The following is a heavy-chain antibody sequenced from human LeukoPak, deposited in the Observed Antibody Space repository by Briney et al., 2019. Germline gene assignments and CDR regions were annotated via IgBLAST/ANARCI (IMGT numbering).Heavy chain of an antibody. CDR3: AREASIVVRCSDY. V-gene: IGHV3-53*01. CDR1: DSAFSTNY. J-gene: IGHJ4*02. CDR2: IYCGGST. Sequence: PGGSLRLSCAASDSAFSTNYMSWVRQAPGKGLVWVSIIYCGGSTYYADSVKGRFTISRENPKNTLYLQKHTLRAEDACVYYCAREASIVVRCSDYWGQGTLVTVSS. D-gene: IGHD6-6*01.